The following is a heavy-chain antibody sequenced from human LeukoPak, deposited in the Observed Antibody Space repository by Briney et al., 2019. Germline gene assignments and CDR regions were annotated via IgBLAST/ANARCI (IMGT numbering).Heavy chain of an antibody. CDR3: ARDAKGVGATVDY. CDR1: GGSFSGYY. V-gene: IGHV4-34*09. CDR2: INHSGST. J-gene: IGHJ4*02. Sequence: SETLSLTCAVYGGSFSGYYWSWIRQPPGKGLEWIGEINHSGSTNYNPSLKSRVTISVDTSKNQFSLKLSSVTAADTAVYYCARDAKGVGATVDYWGQGTLVTVSS. D-gene: IGHD1-26*01.